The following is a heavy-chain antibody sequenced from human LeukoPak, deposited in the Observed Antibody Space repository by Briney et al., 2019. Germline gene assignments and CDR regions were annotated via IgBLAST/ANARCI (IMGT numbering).Heavy chain of an antibody. J-gene: IGHJ6*02. CDR1: GGTFSSYA. V-gene: IGHV1-69*13. Sequence: ASVKVSCKDSGGTFSSYAISWVRQAPGQGLEWMGGIIPIFGTANYAQKFQGRVTITADESTSTAYMELSSLRSEDTAVYYCARMKTFNYDFWSGYYTGYYYYGMDVWGQGTTVTVSS. CDR2: IIPIFGTA. D-gene: IGHD3-3*01. CDR3: ARMKTFNYDFWSGYYTGYYYYGMDV.